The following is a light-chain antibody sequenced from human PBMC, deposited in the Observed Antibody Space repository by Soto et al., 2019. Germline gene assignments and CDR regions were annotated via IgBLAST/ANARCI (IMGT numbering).Light chain of an antibody. CDR2: KAS. V-gene: IGKV1-5*03. J-gene: IGKJ1*01. CDR1: QTISTW. Sequence: IQMTQSPSTLSASVGDRVTFTCRASQTISTWLAWYQQKPGEAPKLLIYKASTLEVGVPSRFSASGSGTEFNLTINTLQHADFATYYCQQYNSYPWTFGQGTKV. CDR3: QQYNSYPWT.